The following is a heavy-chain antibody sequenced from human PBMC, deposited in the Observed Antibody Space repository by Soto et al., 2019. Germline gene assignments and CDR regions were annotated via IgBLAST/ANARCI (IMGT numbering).Heavy chain of an antibody. CDR3: ARGSYYYDSSGYYHD. CDR2: IYYSGST. CDR1: GGSISSGDYY. J-gene: IGHJ4*02. Sequence: SETLSLTCTVSGGSISSGDYYWSWTRQPPGKGLEWIGYIYYSGSTYYNPSLKSRVTISVDTSKNQFSLKLSSVTAADTAVYYCARGSYYYDSSGYYHDWGQGTLVTVSS. D-gene: IGHD3-22*01. V-gene: IGHV4-30-4*01.